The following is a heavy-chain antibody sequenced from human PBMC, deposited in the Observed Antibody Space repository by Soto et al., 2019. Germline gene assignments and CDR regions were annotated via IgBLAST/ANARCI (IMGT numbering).Heavy chain of an antibody. Sequence: QVQLVESGGGVVQPGRSLRLSCAASGFTFSTYAMHWVRQAPGKGLEWVAVIWSDGNKKYYADSVKGRFTISRDNSKNTSYLQMNSLRAEDTAVYYCATDRGHAHFDYWGQGTLVTVSS. V-gene: IGHV3-33*01. CDR3: ATDRGHAHFDY. J-gene: IGHJ4*02. CDR1: GFTFSTYA. CDR2: IWSDGNKK.